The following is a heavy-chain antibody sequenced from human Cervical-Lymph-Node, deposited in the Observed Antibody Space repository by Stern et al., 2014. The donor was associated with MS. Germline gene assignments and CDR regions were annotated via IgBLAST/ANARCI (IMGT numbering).Heavy chain of an antibody. V-gene: IGHV2-5*02. J-gene: IGHJ3*01. CDR3: AHARRDGYNLAFDF. D-gene: IGHD5-24*01. Sequence: ESGPTLVRPTQTLTLTCAFSGFSLSTSGVGVGWIRQPPGKALAWLALLYWDDDKRYRPSLRSRLTITKDTSKNQVVLTMTNMDPVDTATYYCAHARRDGYNLAFDFWGQGTMVTVSS. CDR2: LYWDDDK. CDR1: GFSLSTSGVG.